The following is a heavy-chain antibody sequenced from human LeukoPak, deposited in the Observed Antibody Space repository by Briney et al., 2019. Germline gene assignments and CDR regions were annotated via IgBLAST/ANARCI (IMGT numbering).Heavy chain of an antibody. D-gene: IGHD3-10*01. CDR3: ARLYGSGN. V-gene: IGHV4-34*01. CDR1: GGSFSCYY. Sequence: SETLSLTCAVYGGSFSCYYWSWSRQPPGKGLEWIGEINHSGSTNYNPSLKSRVTISVDTSKNQFSLKLSSVTAADTAVYYCARLYGSGNWGQGTLVTVSS. CDR2: INHSGST. J-gene: IGHJ4*02.